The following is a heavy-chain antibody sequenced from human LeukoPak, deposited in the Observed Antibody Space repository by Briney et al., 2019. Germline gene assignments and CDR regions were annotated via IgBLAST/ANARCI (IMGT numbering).Heavy chain of an antibody. Sequence: ASVKVSCKASGYTFTGYYIHWVRQAPGQGLEWMRWISPNSGGTNYAQKFQGRVTITRDTSITTAYMELSRLRSDDTAVYYCARESSCDTTNCLAPTDWFDPWGQGTLVTVSS. CDR1: GYTFTGYY. J-gene: IGHJ5*02. CDR3: ARESSCDTTNCLAPTDWFDP. V-gene: IGHV1-2*02. D-gene: IGHD2/OR15-2a*01. CDR2: ISPNSGGT.